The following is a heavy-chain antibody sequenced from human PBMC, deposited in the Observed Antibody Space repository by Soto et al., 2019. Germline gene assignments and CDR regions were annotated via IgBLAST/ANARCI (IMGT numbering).Heavy chain of an antibody. J-gene: IGHJ4*02. CDR2: ISGSGGST. Sequence: GGSLRLSCAASGFTFSSYAMSWVRQAPGKGLEWVSAISGSGGSTYYADSVKGRFTISRDNSKNTLYLQMNSLRAEDTAVYYCAKDSPFVVVPADPLYYFDYWGQGTLVTVSS. CDR3: AKDSPFVVVPADPLYYFDY. D-gene: IGHD2-2*01. CDR1: GFTFSSYA. V-gene: IGHV3-23*01.